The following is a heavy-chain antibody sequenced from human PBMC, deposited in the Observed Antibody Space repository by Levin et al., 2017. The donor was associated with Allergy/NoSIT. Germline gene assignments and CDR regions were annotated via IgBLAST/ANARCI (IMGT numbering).Heavy chain of an antibody. J-gene: IGHJ6*02. V-gene: IGHV1-8*01. CDR1: GYTFTSYD. Sequence: GASVKVSCKASGYTFTSYDINWVRQATGQGLEWMGWMNPNSGNTGYAQKFQGRVTMTRNTSISTAYMELSSLRSEDTAVYYCARNSDYYGSGSYYSGMDVWGQGTTVTVSS. CDR2: MNPNSGNT. CDR3: ARNSDYYGSGSYYSGMDV. D-gene: IGHD3-10*01.